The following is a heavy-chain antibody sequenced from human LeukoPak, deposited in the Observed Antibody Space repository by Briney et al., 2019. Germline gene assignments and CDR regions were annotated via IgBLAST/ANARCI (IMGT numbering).Heavy chain of an antibody. CDR1: GYTLTELS. CDR3: ATSLDSSGYYLPFQH. Sequence: ASVKVSCRVSGYTLTELSMHWVRQAPGKGLEWMGGFDPEDGETIYAQKFQGRVTMTEDTSTDTAYMELSSLRSEDTAVYYCATSLDSSGYYLPFQHWGQGTLVTVSS. CDR2: FDPEDGET. V-gene: IGHV1-24*01. J-gene: IGHJ1*01. D-gene: IGHD3-22*01.